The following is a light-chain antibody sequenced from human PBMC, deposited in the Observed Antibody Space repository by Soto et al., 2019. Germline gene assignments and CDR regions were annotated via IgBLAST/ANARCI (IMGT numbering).Light chain of an antibody. V-gene: IGKV3-11*01. CDR1: QSVNRY. CDR3: QQRDISPWT. Sequence: EIVLTQSPATLSLSPGERATLSCRASQSVNRYLVWYQQKPGQSPRLLMYDASKRATGIPARFSGSGSGTDFTLTISRLEPEDFTVYYRQQRDISPWTFGQGTKVDIK. CDR2: DAS. J-gene: IGKJ1*01.